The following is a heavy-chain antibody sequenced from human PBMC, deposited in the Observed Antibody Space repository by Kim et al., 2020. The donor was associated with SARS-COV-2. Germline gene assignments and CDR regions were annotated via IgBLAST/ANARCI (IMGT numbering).Heavy chain of an antibody. J-gene: IGHJ4*02. V-gene: IGHV3-7*01. Sequence: GSEKTYVDSVKGRFTISRDNAKSSLYLQMNSLRADDTAVYYWARGRAKGDYWGQGTLVTVSS. CDR2: GSEK. CDR3: ARGRAKGDY.